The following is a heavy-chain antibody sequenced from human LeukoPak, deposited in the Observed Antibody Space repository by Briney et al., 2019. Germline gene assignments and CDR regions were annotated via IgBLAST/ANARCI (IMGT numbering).Heavy chain of an antibody. D-gene: IGHD3-3*01. CDR2: INPNSGGT. CDR1: GYTFTGYY. Sequence: ASVKVSCKASGYTFTGYYMHWVRQAPGQGLEWMGWINPNSGGTNYAQKFQGRVTMTTDTSTSTAYMELRSLRSDDTAVYYCARNPVLRFLEWFSYYFDYWGQGTLVTVSS. V-gene: IGHV1-2*02. J-gene: IGHJ4*02. CDR3: ARNPVLRFLEWFSYYFDY.